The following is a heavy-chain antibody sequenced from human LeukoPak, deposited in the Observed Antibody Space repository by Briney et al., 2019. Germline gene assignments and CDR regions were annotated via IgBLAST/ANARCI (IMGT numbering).Heavy chain of an antibody. CDR1: GFIFSSYG. CDR2: ISSSSSTI. V-gene: IGHV3-48*01. CDR3: ARPSRGFFDY. J-gene: IGHJ4*02. Sequence: PGGSLRLSCAASGFIFSSYGMHWVRQAPGKGLEWVSYISSSSSTIYYADSVKGRFTISRDNAKKSLYLQMNSLRAEDTAVYYCARPSRGFFDYWGQGALVTVSS. D-gene: IGHD3-10*01.